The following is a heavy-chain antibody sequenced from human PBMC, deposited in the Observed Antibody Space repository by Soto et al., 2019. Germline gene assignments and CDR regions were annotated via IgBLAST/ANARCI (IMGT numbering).Heavy chain of an antibody. CDR1: GFTFSGYS. V-gene: IGHV3-23*01. CDR2: ISTSGDRP. J-gene: IGHJ4*01. D-gene: IGHD4-17*01. Sequence: GGSLRLSCAVSGFTFSGYSMTWVRQAPWKGLEWVSVISTSGDRPDYADSVKGRFTISRDNYNNMLYLQMNSLRVEDTAIYYCAFTGTFNSHYCRHGTPVSPSS. CDR3: AFTGTFNSHY.